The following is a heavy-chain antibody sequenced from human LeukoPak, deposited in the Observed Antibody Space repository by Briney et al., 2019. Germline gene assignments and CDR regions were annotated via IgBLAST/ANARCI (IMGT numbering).Heavy chain of an antibody. V-gene: IGHV1-2*02. CDR2: INPNSGGK. D-gene: IGHD3-3*01. CDR1: GCTFTGYY. Sequence: GAVTVSCKACGCTFTGYYRHWVGQARGQGGDGMGWINPNSGGKNYAQKFQGRATVTRATSISTAYMELSRLRSEHMAVYYCARARARYDFWSGYYGDAFDIWGQGTMVTVSS. J-gene: IGHJ3*02. CDR3: ARARARYDFWSGYYGDAFDI.